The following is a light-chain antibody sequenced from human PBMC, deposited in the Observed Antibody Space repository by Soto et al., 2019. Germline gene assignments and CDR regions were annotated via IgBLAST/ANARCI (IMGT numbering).Light chain of an antibody. CDR3: QQRNKWPPVT. CDR1: PSVSNS. J-gene: IGKJ4*01. V-gene: IGKV3-11*01. Sequence: EIVLTQSPGTLSLSPGESATLSCRASPSVSNSLAWYQHKPGQAPRLLIYDASNRATGVPTRFSGSGSGTDFTLTISSLEPEDFAVYYCQQRNKWPPVTFGGGTKVDIK. CDR2: DAS.